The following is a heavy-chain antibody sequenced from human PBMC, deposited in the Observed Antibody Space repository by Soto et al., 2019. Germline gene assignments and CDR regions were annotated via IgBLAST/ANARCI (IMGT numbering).Heavy chain of an antibody. D-gene: IGHD3-16*01. CDR2: ISAYNGNT. J-gene: IGHJ4*02. CDR3: SRGGTPIEY. CDR1: EYTFTNFG. Sequence: QVQLVQSGAEVKKPGASVKVSCKASEYTFTNFGISWVRQAPGQGIEWMGWISAYNGNTNYAQNFQGRLTMTTDTSTITDYMELRGLISDDTAVYYCSRGGTPIEYSGQGTLFTVSS. V-gene: IGHV1-18*01.